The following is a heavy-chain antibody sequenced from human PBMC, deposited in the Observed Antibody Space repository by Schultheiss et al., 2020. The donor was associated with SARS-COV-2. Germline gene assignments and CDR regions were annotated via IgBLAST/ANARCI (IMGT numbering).Heavy chain of an antibody. CDR1: GYTFTSYG. V-gene: IGHV1-18*01. CDR2: ISAYNGNT. CDR3: AREGYYYDSSGYYRPDAFDI. D-gene: IGHD3-22*01. J-gene: IGHJ3*02. Sequence: ASVKVSCKASGYTFTSYGISWVRQAPGQGLEWMGWISAYNGNTNYAQKLQGRVTMTTDTSTSTAYMELRSLRSDDTAVYYCAREGYYYDSSGYYRPDAFDIWGQGTMVTVSS.